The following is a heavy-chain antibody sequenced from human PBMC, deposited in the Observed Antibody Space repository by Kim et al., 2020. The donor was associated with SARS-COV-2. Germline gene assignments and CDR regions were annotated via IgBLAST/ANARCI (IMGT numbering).Heavy chain of an antibody. Sequence: DSVKGRFTISRDNSKNTLFLQMNNLRAEDTALYYCAKGIFGSRSYYNGMDVWGQGTTVTVSS. D-gene: IGHD3-10*01. J-gene: IGHJ6*02. CDR3: AKGIFGSRSYYNGMDV. V-gene: IGHV3-23*01.